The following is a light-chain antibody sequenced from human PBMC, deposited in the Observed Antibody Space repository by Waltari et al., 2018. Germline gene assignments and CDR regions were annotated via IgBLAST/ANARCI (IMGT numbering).Light chain of an antibody. J-gene: IGLJ3*02. Sequence: QSVLTQPPSASGTPGQRVTIPCSGSRSHIGGNTVNSYQQLPGPAPKLRSYSNNRRPSGVPDRFSGSKSGTSASLAISGLQSEDEADYYCAAWDDSLNGWVFGGGTKLTVL. CDR2: SNN. CDR3: AAWDDSLNGWV. CDR1: RSHIGGNT. V-gene: IGLV1-44*01.